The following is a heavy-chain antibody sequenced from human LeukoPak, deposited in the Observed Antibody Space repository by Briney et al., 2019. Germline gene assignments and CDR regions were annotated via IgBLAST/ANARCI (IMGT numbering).Heavy chain of an antibody. V-gene: IGHV4-59*11. CDR3: ARGRILPDILPWLDP. CDR1: GGSTSSHY. Sequence: SETLSLTCTVSGGSTSSHYWSWIRQPPGKGLEWIGYIYYSGSTNYNPSLKSRVTISVDTSKNQFSLKLSSVTAADTAVYYCARGRILPDILPWLDPWGQGTLVTVSS. CDR2: IYYSGST. J-gene: IGHJ5*02. D-gene: IGHD5-12*01.